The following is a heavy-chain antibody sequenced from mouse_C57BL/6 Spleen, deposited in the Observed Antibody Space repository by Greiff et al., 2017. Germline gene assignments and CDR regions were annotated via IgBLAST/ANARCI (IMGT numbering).Heavy chain of an antibody. V-gene: IGHV1-81*01. J-gene: IGHJ1*03. CDR3: ARRGVLWYFDV. Sequence: VKLQESGAELARPGASVKLSCKASGYTFTSYGISWVKQRTGQGLEWIGEIYPRSGNTYYNEKFKGKATLTADKSSSTAYMELRSLTSEDSAVYFCARRGVLWYFDVWGTGTTVTVSS. CDR1: GYTFTSYG. D-gene: IGHD2-14*01. CDR2: IYPRSGNT.